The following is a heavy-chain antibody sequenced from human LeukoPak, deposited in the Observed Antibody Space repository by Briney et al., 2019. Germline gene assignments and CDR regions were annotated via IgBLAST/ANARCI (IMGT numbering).Heavy chain of an antibody. CDR2: INHSGST. CDR3: ARDRRYYYDSSGYYYYYYGMDV. CDR1: GGSFSGYY. V-gene: IGHV4-34*01. Sequence: SETLSLTCAVYGGSFSGYYWSWIRQPPGKGLEWIGEINHSGSTNYNPSLKSRVTISVDTSKNQFSLRLSSVTAADTAVYYCARDRRYYYDSSGYYYYYYGMDVWGQGTTVTVSS. D-gene: IGHD3-22*01. J-gene: IGHJ6*02.